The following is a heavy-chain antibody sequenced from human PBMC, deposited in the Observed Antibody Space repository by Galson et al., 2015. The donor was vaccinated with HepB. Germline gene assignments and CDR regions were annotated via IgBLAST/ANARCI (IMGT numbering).Heavy chain of an antibody. J-gene: IGHJ4*02. Sequence: SLRLSCAASGFTFDDYAMHWVRQAPGKGLEWVSGISWNSGSIGYADSVKGRFTISRDNAKNSLYLQMNSLRAEDTALYYCAKVYGDYEYYFDYWGQGTLVTVSS. D-gene: IGHD4-17*01. CDR1: GFTFDDYA. CDR2: ISWNSGSI. CDR3: AKVYGDYEYYFDY. V-gene: IGHV3-9*01.